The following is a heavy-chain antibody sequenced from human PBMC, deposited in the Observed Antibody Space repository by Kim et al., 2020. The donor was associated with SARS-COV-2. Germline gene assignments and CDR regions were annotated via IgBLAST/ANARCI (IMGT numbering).Heavy chain of an antibody. CDR2: ISSNDAGT. D-gene: IGHD4-17*01. CDR3: ARRYTVYVDY. Sequence: GGSLRLSCTASGFSFSSYAMSWVRQAPGKGLEWVSGISSNDAGTYYADSVKGRFTISRDNSKNTLYLQINNVGDEDSAVYFCARRYTVYVDYWGHGTL. V-gene: IGHV3-23*01. CDR1: GFSFSSYA. J-gene: IGHJ4*01.